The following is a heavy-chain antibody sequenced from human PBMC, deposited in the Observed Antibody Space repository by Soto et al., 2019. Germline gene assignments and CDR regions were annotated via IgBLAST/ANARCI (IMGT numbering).Heavy chain of an antibody. D-gene: IGHD2-21*02. J-gene: IGHJ6*02. CDR3: ARGVVTDYYYYGMDV. Sequence: GGSLRLSCAASGFTVSAYHMSWVRQAPGKGLEWVSVIYSAGSADFADSVKVRFTISRDNSKNTLYLQMSSLRAEDTAVYYCARGVVTDYYYYGMDVWGQGTTVTVSS. V-gene: IGHV3-66*01. CDR1: GFTVSAYH. CDR2: IYSAGSA.